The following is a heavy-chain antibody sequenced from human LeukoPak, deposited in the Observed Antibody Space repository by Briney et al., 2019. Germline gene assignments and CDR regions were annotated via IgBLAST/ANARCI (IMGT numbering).Heavy chain of an antibody. CDR3: ARWPSGYNYGLFDC. V-gene: IGHV4-59*08. CDR2: IYSSGST. D-gene: IGHD5-18*01. Sequence: SETLSLTCTVSGGSISSYYWSWIRQSPVKGLEWIGYIYSSGSTNHNPSLKSRVTISVDTSKNQFSLKLSSVTAADTAVYYCARWPSGYNYGLFDCWGQGTLVTVSS. CDR1: GGSISSYY. J-gene: IGHJ4*02.